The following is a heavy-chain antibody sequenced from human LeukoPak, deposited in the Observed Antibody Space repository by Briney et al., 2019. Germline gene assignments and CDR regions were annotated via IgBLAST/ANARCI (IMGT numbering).Heavy chain of an antibody. CDR3: ARAQSDKDYYYSYYMDV. CDR2: NYYSGST. V-gene: IGHV4-30-4*08. J-gene: IGHJ6*03. D-gene: IGHD2-15*01. Sequence: SETLSLTCTVSGGYMNSGEYYWRWIRRAPGRGVEWIGYNYYSGSTYFHQSSKSRVTISVDKSKNQVSLILISVTHAHTEVCYCARAQSDKDYYYSYYMDVWGKGTTVTVSS. CDR1: GGYMNSGEYY.